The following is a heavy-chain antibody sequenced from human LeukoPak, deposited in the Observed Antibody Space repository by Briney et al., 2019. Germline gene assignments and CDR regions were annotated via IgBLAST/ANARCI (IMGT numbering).Heavy chain of an antibody. CDR3: ATVKAKDAFDI. J-gene: IGHJ3*02. V-gene: IGHV1-2*02. CDR1: GNTFTGYY. Sequence: ASVKVSRKTSGNTFTGYYIHWVRQAPGQGPEWMGWINPNSGGTNYAQKFQGRVTMTRDTSISTAYMELTRLGSDDTAVYYCATVKAKDAFDIWGQGTMVTVSS. CDR2: INPNSGGT.